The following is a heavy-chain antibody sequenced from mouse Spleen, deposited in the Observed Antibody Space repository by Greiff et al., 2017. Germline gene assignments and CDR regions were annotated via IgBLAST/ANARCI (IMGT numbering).Heavy chain of an antibody. Sequence: EVKLVESGGDLVKPGGSLKLSCAASGFTFSSYGMSWVRQTPDKRLEWVATISSGGSYTYYPDSVKGRFTISRDNAKNTLYLQMSSLKSEDTAMYYCARRIDYDDAMDYWGQGTSVTVSS. J-gene: IGHJ4*01. V-gene: IGHV5-6*02. CDR1: GFTFSSYG. D-gene: IGHD2-4*01. CDR3: ARRIDYDDAMDY. CDR2: ISSGGSYT.